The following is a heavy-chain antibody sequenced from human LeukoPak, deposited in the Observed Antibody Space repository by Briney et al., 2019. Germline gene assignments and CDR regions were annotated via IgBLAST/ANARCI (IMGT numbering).Heavy chain of an antibody. D-gene: IGHD3-22*01. J-gene: IGHJ3*02. Sequence: PSETLSLTCTVSGGSISGYFWSWIRQPPGKGLEWIGYIFYSGNTEYTPSLKSRVTISIDTSNNHFSLEQSSVTAADTAVYYCARDLLGSSGFYWVRAFDIWGPGTMVTVSS. V-gene: IGHV4-59*01. CDR2: IFYSGNT. CDR3: ARDLLGSSGFYWVRAFDI. CDR1: GGSISGYF.